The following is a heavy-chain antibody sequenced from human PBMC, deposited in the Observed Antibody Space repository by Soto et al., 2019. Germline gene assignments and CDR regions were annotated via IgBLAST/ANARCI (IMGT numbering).Heavy chain of an antibody. Sequence: SETLSLTCTVSGGSISSYYWSWIRQPPGKGLEWIGYIYYSGSTNYNPSLKSRVTISVDTSKNQFSLKLSSVTAADTAVYYCARVIVVVPADTYYFDYWGQGTLVTVSS. D-gene: IGHD2-2*01. J-gene: IGHJ4*02. CDR1: GGSISSYY. CDR2: IYYSGST. V-gene: IGHV4-59*01. CDR3: ARVIVVVPADTYYFDY.